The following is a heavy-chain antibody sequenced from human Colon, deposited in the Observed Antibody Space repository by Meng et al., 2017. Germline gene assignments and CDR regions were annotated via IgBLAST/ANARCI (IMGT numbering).Heavy chain of an antibody. J-gene: IGHJ4*02. Sequence: VQLVQSGAEVKKPGASVKVSCKASGYTFTGYAMHWVRQAPGQRLEWMGWINAGNGNTKYSHKFQGRVTITRDTSASTAFMELNNLKSDDTAMYYCARGVQTLDYWGQGTLVTVSS. D-gene: IGHD3-10*01. CDR1: GYTFTGYA. V-gene: IGHV1-3*01. CDR3: ARGVQTLDY. CDR2: INAGNGNT.